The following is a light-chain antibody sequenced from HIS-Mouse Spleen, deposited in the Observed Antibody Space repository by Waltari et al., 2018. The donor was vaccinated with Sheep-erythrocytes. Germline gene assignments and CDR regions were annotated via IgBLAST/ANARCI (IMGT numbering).Light chain of an antibody. V-gene: IGLV3-1*01. CDR3: QAWDSSIVV. CDR1: KLGDKY. Sequence: SYELTQPPSVSVSPGQTASITCSGAKLGDKYACWSQQKPGQSPVLVIYQDSKRPSGIPERFSGSNSGNTATLTISGTQAMDEADYYCQAWDSSIVVFGGGTKLTVL. J-gene: IGLJ2*01. CDR2: QDS.